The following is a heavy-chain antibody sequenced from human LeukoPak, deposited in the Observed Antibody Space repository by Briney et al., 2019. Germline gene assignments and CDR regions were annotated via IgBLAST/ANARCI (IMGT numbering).Heavy chain of an antibody. D-gene: IGHD3-22*01. Sequence: SSETLSLTCTVSGGIMSDYWSWSRRSPGKGVEGIGRVSYTGSTRYNPSLQRRVTISLDTSMNHFSLKLSSLNAADTAVYYCARLLDYDNSGDPDIFDIWGQGTMVTVSS. CDR3: ARLLDYDNSGDPDIFDI. J-gene: IGHJ3*02. CDR2: VSYTGST. CDR1: GGIMSDY. V-gene: IGHV4-59*01.